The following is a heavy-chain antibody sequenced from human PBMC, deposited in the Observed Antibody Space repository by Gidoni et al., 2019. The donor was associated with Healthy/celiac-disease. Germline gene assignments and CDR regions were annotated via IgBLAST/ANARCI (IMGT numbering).Heavy chain of an antibody. CDR2: ISSSSSYI. CDR1: GFTFSSYS. J-gene: IGHJ4*02. Sequence: EVQLVESGGGLVKPGGSLRLSCAASGFTFSSYSMNWVRQAPGKGLEWVSSISSSSSYIYYADSVKGRFTISRDNAKNSLYLQVNSLRAEDTAVYYCASGDWSMGMNYFDYWGQGTLVTVSS. D-gene: IGHD3-9*01. V-gene: IGHV3-21*01. CDR3: ASGDWSMGMNYFDY.